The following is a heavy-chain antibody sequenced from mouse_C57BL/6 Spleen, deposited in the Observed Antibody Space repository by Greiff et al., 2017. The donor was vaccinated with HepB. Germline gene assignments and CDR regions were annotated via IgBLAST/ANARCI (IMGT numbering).Heavy chain of an antibody. CDR1: GFTFSDYG. CDR3: ARRSFGEFAD. J-gene: IGHJ3*01. Sequence: EVQVVESGGGLVKPGGSLKLSCAASGFTFSDYGMHWVRQAPEKGLEWVAYISSGSSTIDYADTVKGRFTISRDNAKNTLFLQMTSLKSEDTAMYYCARRSFGEFADWGQGTMVTVSA. V-gene: IGHV5-17*01. CDR2: ISSGSSTI.